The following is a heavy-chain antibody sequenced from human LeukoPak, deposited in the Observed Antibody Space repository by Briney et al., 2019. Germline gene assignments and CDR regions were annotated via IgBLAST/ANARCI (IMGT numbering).Heavy chain of an antibody. J-gene: IGHJ4*02. V-gene: IGHV4-39*07. Sequence: PSETLSLTCTVSGGSISSSSYYWGWIRQPPGKGLEWIGEINHSGSTNYNPSLKSRVTISVDTSKNQFSLKLSSVTAADTAVYYCASGRGYSYGFYYWGQGTLVTVSS. CDR1: GGSISSSSYY. CDR3: ASGRGYSYGFYY. CDR2: INHSGST. D-gene: IGHD5-18*01.